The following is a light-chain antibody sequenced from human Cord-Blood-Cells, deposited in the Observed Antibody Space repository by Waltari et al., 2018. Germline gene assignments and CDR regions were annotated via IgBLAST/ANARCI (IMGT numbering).Light chain of an antibody. CDR1: QSVSSY. CDR3: QQRSNWPPST. J-gene: IGKJ5*01. V-gene: IGKV3-11*01. CDR2: DAS. Sequence: EIVLTQSPATLSLSPGERATLSCRASQSVSSYLAWYQQKPGQAPRLLIDDASNRATGIPARFSGSGSETDFTLTISSLEPEDFAVYYCQQRSNWPPSTFGQGTRLEIK.